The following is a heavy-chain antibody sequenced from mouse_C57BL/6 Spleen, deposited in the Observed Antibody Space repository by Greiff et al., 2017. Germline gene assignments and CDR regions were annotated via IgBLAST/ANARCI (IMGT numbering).Heavy chain of an antibody. D-gene: IGHD2-1*01. CDR1: GFSFNTYA. Sequence: EVKVVESGGGLVQPKGSLKLSCAASGFSFNTYAMNWVRQAPGKGLEWVARIRSKSNNYATYYADSVKDRFTISRDDSESMLYLQMNNLKTEDTAMYYCVSEDYGNSFDYWGQGTTLTVSS. V-gene: IGHV10-1*01. CDR3: VSEDYGNSFDY. J-gene: IGHJ2*01. CDR2: IRSKSNNYAT.